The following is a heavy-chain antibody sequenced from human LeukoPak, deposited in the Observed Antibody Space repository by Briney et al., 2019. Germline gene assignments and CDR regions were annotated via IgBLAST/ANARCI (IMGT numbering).Heavy chain of an antibody. D-gene: IGHD6-19*01. CDR1: GYTFTDYY. CDR2: INPNSGGT. CDR3: ARGVVAGTATKLDY. Sequence: ASVKVSCKASGYTFTDYYMHWVRQAPGQGLEWMAWINPNSGGTNYAQKFQGRVTMTRDTSISTAYMELSRLRSDDTAVYYCARGVVAGTATKLDYWGQGTLVTVSS. J-gene: IGHJ4*02. V-gene: IGHV1-2*02.